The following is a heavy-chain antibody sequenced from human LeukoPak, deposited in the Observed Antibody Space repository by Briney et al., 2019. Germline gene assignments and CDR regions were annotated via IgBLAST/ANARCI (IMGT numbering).Heavy chain of an antibody. CDR2: IYHSGST. J-gene: IGHJ3*02. V-gene: IGHV4-30-2*01. Sequence: SQTLSLTCAVSGGSISSGGYSWSWIRQPPGKGLEWIGHIYHSGSTYYNPSLKSRVTISVDRSKNQFSLKLSSVTAADTAVYYCARDGASGNRRAFDIWGQGTMVTVSS. D-gene: IGHD1-14*01. CDR3: ARDGASGNRRAFDI. CDR1: GGSISSGGYS.